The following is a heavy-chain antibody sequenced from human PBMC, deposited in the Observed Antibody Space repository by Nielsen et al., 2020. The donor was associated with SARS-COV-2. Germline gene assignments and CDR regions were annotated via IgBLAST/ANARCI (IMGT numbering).Heavy chain of an antibody. D-gene: IGHD4-17*01. CDR1: GFTFSDYW. J-gene: IGHJ3*02. Sequence: GESLKISCEVSGFTFSDYWMTWVRQAPGKGLEWVASINGDGGDKYYVDSVKGRFTISRDNSRNTLYLQMNSLRAEDTAVYYCAQVGGTYGDYAYAFAIWGQGTAVTVSS. CDR2: INGDGGDK. CDR3: AQVGGTYGDYAYAFAI. V-gene: IGHV3-7*03.